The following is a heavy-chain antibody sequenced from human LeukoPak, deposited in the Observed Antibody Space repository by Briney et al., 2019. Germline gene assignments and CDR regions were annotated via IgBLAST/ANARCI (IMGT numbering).Heavy chain of an antibody. CDR3: ARELGINAFDV. J-gene: IGHJ3*01. V-gene: IGHV1-2*02. Sequence: ASVKVSCKASGYTLTNNHLYWVRQAPGQGLEWMGWIDPNSGVTNFAQNFQGRLTMTTDTSINTAYMELSRPTSDDTTVYYCARELGINAFDVWGQGTLVTVSS. CDR1: GYTLTNNH. D-gene: IGHD1-26*01. CDR2: IDPNSGVT.